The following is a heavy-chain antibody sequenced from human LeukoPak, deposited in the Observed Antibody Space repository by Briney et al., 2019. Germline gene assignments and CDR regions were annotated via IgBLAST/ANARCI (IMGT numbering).Heavy chain of an antibody. D-gene: IGHD6-19*01. J-gene: IGHJ4*02. V-gene: IGHV3-23*01. CDR3: AKVRYSSGWSDY. CDR2: ISGSGGST. CDR1: GFTFSSYA. Sequence: GGSLTLSCAASGFTFSSYAMSWVRQAPGKGREWVSAISGSGGSTYYADSVKGRFTISRDNSKNKLYLQMNSLRGEDTAVYYCAKVRYSSGWSDYWGQGTLVTVSS.